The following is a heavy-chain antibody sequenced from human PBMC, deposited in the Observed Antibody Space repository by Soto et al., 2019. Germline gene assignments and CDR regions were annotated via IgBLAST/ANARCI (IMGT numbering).Heavy chain of an antibody. CDR2: INTNTGNP. Sequence: ASVKVSCKASGYTFTIYAMNWVRQAPGQGLEWMGWINTNTGNPTYAQGFTGRFVFSLDTSVSTAYLQICSLKAEDTAVYYCAREPDYDFWSGYSGPYMDVWGKGTTVTVSS. CDR3: AREPDYDFWSGYSGPYMDV. J-gene: IGHJ6*03. D-gene: IGHD3-3*01. V-gene: IGHV7-4-1*01. CDR1: GYTFTIYA.